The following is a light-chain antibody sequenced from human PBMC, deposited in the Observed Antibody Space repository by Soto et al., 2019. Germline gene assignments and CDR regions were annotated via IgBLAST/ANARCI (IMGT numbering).Light chain of an antibody. CDR3: SSYACSSRPVA. J-gene: IGLJ2*01. CDR2: DVT. CDR1: SSDVGGYDF. Sequence: QSALTQPPSASGSPAQSVTISCTGASSDVGGYDFVSWYQQHPGKAPQLMIYDVTKRPSGVPDRFSGSKSGNTASLTVSGLQADDEADYDCSSYACSSRPVAFGGGTQLTVL. V-gene: IGLV2-8*01.